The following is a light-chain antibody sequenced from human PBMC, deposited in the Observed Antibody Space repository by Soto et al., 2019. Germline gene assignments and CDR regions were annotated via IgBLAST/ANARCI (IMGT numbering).Light chain of an antibody. CDR3: MQGTHWPWT. CDR1: QSLVYSDGNTY. Sequence: DVVMTQSPLSLPVTLGQPASISCRSTQSLVYSDGNTYLNWFHQRPGQSPRRLIYKISKRDSGVPDRFSGSVSGADFTLKISRVEAEDVGFYYCMQGTHWPWTFGRGTKLEIK. CDR2: KIS. J-gene: IGKJ1*01. V-gene: IGKV2-30*01.